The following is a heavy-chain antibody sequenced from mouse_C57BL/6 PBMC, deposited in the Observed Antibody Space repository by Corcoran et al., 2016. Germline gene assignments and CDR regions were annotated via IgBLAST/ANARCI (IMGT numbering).Heavy chain of an antibody. CDR1: GYTFTDYN. CDR3: AREPISSYAMDY. Sequence: EVQLQQSGPELVKPGASVKIPCKASGYTFTDYNMDWVKQSHGKSLEWIGDINPNNGGTIYNQKFKGKATLTVDKSSSTAYMELRSLTSEDTAVYYCAREPISSYAMDYWGQGTSVTVSS. CDR2: INPNNGGT. J-gene: IGHJ4*01. V-gene: IGHV1-18*01.